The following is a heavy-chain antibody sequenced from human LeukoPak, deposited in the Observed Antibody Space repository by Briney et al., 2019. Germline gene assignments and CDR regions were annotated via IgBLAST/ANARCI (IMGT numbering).Heavy chain of an antibody. V-gene: IGHV3-23*01. CDR2: ISGSGGST. J-gene: IGHJ4*02. CDR3: AXXXXXXXXWXACDY. CDR1: GFTFSSYA. D-gene: IGHD6-19*01. Sequence: GGSLRLSCAASGFTFSSYAMSWVRQAPGKGLEWVSAISGSGGSTYYADSVKGRFTISRDNSKNTLYLQMNSLRAEDTAVYYCAXXXXXXXXWXACDYWGQGTLVTXSS.